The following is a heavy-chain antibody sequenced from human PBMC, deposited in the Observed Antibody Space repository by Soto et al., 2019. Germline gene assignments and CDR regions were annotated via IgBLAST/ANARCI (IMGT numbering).Heavy chain of an antibody. CDR3: AREGYSYGSYYYYGMDV. V-gene: IGHV4-39*02. Sequence: SETLSLTCTVSGGSISSSSYYWGWIRQPPGKGLEWSGSIYYSGSTYYNPSLKSRVTISVDTSKNQFSLKLSSVTAADTAVYYCAREGYSYGSYYYYGMDVWCQGTTVTVSS. CDR2: IYYSGST. J-gene: IGHJ6*02. CDR1: GGSISSSSYY. D-gene: IGHD5-18*01.